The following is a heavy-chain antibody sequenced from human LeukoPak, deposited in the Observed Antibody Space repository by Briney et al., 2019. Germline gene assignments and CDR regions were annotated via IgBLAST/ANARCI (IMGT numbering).Heavy chain of an antibody. J-gene: IGHJ6*02. CDR2: INPNSGGT. V-gene: IGHV1-2*02. CDR3: ARTRLVLYYYYGMDV. CDR1: GYTFTSYY. D-gene: IGHD2-21*01. Sequence: ASVKVSCKASGYTFTSYYMHWVRQAPGQGLEWMGWINPNSGGTNYAQKFQGRVTMTRDTSISTAYMELSRLRSDDTAVYYCARTRLVLYYYYGMDVWGQGTTVTVSS.